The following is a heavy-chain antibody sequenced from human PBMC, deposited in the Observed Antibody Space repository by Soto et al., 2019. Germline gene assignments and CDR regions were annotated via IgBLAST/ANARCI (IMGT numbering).Heavy chain of an antibody. D-gene: IGHD1-26*01. Sequence: SETLSLTCAVYGGSFSGYYWSWIRQPPGKGLEWIGEINHSGSTNYNPSLKSRVTISVDTSKNQFSLKLSSVTAADTAVYYCARAPSGSYDTSYYGMDVWGQGTTVT. V-gene: IGHV4-34*01. CDR3: ARAPSGSYDTSYYGMDV. CDR2: INHSGST. CDR1: GGSFSGYY. J-gene: IGHJ6*02.